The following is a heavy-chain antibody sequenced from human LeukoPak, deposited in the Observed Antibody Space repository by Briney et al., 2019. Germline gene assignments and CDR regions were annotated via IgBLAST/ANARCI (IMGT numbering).Heavy chain of an antibody. D-gene: IGHD1-1*01. CDR3: AKSRSGSANWALQIFDN. CDR2: ISSSSSYI. J-gene: IGHJ4*02. V-gene: IGHV3-21*03. Sequence: NPGGSLRLSCAASGFTFSSYSMNWVRQAPGKGLEWVSSISSSSSYIYYADYVKGRFTISRDNSKNSLFVQMNSLRAEDTAVYFCAKSRSGSANWALQIFDNWGQGTLVTVSS. CDR1: GFTFSSYS.